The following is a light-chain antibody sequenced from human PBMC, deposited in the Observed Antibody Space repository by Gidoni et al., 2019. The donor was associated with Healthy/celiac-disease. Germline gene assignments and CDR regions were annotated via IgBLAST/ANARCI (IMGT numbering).Light chain of an antibody. CDR3: QQSYSTPYT. CDR1: QSISSY. CDR2: AAS. V-gene: IGKV1-39*01. J-gene: IGKJ2*01. Sequence: DIQMTQSPSYLSASVGDRVTITCRASQSISSYLNWYQQKPGKAPKLLIYAASSLQSGVPSRISGSGSGTDFTLTISSLQPEDFATYYCQQSYSTPYTFGQGTKLENK.